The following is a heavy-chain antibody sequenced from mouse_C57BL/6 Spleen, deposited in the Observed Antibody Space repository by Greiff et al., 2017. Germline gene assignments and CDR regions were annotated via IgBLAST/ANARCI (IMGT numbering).Heavy chain of an antibody. CDR2: INYDGSST. Sequence: DVMLVESEGGLVQPGSSMKLSCTASGFTFSDYYMAWVRQVPEKGLEWVANINYDGSSTYYLDSLKSRFIISRDNAKNILYLQMSSLKSEDTATYYCARAPPYDGSSHWYFDVWGTGTTVTVSA. CDR1: GFTFSDYY. J-gene: IGHJ1*03. V-gene: IGHV5-16*01. D-gene: IGHD1-1*01. CDR3: ARAPPYDGSSHWYFDV.